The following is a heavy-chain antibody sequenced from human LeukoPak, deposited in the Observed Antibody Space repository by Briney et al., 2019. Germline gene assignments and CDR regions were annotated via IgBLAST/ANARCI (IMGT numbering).Heavy chain of an antibody. Sequence: SETLSLTCTVSGGSITSYYWTWIRQPPGKGLEWIGYIYHSGTTNYNPSLKSRVSISVDTSKNQFSLKLSSVTAADTAVSYCAQKAPYSPGYSQDWGQGTLVTVSS. V-gene: IGHV4-59*01. D-gene: IGHD2-15*01. CDR2: IYHSGTT. J-gene: IGHJ1*01. CDR3: AQKAPYSPGYSQD. CDR1: GGSITSYY.